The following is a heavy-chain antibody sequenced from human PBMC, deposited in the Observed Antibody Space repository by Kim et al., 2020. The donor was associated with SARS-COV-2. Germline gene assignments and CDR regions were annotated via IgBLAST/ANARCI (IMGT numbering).Heavy chain of an antibody. D-gene: IGHD2-2*01. Sequence: NGRFTISRDNSKTTLYLQMNSLRAEDTAVYYCANFPQYCSSTSCLHYFDYWGQGTLVTVSS. CDR3: ANFPQYCSSTSCLHYFDY. V-gene: IGHV3-23*01. J-gene: IGHJ4*02.